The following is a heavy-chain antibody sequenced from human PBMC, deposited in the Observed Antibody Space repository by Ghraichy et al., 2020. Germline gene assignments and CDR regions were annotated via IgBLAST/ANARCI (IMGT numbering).Heavy chain of an antibody. CDR2: IYWDDDK. Sequence: SGPTLVKPTQTLTLTCTFSGFSLSTSGVGVGWIRQPPGKALEWLALIYWDDDKRYSPSLKSRLTITKDTSKKQVVLTMTNMDPVDTATYYCAHRLAGAFSEAFDIWGQGTMVTVSS. J-gene: IGHJ3*02. CDR1: GFSLSTSGVG. V-gene: IGHV2-5*02. CDR3: AHRLAGAFSEAFDI. D-gene: IGHD1-26*01.